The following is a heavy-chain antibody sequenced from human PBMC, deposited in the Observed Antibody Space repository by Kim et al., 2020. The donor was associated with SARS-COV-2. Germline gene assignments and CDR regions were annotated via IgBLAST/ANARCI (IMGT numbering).Heavy chain of an antibody. V-gene: IGHV1-18*01. J-gene: IGHJ4*02. CDR1: GYTFTSYG. Sequence: ASVKVSCKSSGYTFTSYGISWVRQAPGQGLEWMGWISAYNGNTNYAQKLQGRVTMTTDTSTSTAYMELRSLRSDDTAVYYCARYGVTFGGVINLDYWGQGTLVTVSS. CDR3: ARYGVTFGGVINLDY. D-gene: IGHD3-16*02. CDR2: ISAYNGNT.